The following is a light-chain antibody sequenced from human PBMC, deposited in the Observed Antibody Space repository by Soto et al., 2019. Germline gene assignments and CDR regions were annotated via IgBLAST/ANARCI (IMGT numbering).Light chain of an antibody. CDR2: VNTDGSH. CDR3: QTWGAGFSVV. CDR1: SGHSSYA. V-gene: IGLV4-69*01. Sequence: QPVLTQSPSASASLGASVKLTCTLSSGHSSYAIAWHQQQPEKGPRDLMKVNTDGSHNKGDVIPDRFSGSSSGAERYLTISSLQSEDEADYYCQTWGAGFSVVFGGGTKLTVL. J-gene: IGLJ2*01.